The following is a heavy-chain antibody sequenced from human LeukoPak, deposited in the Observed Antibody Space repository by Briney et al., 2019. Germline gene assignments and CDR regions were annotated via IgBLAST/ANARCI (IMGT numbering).Heavy chain of an antibody. V-gene: IGHV3-23*01. CDR2: ISGSGGST. CDR3: AKDKGDVGSSGRLEY. CDR1: GFPFSSYS. Sequence: GGSLRLSCAASGFPFSSYSMSWVRRAPGKGLEWVSAISGSGGSTYYADSVKGRFTISRDNSKNTLYLQMNSLRDEDTAVYYCAKDKGDVGSSGRLEYWGQGTLVTVPS. J-gene: IGHJ4*02. D-gene: IGHD6-6*01.